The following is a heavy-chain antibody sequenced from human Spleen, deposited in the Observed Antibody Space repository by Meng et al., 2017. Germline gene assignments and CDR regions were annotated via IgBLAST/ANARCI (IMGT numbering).Heavy chain of an antibody. J-gene: IGHJ6*02. CDR1: GFTFSSYS. CDR3: ARERGSGILYYYYGMDV. D-gene: IGHD3-10*01. Sequence: GGSLRLSCAASGFTFSSYSMNWVRQAPGKGLEWVSSISSSSSYIYYADSVKGRFTISRDNAKNSLYLQMNSLRAEDTAVYYCARERGSGILYYYYGMDVWGQGTTVTVSS. V-gene: IGHV3-21*01. CDR2: ISSSSSYI.